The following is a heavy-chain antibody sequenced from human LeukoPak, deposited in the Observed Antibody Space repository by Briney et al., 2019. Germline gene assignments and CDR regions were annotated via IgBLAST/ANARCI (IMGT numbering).Heavy chain of an antibody. D-gene: IGHD6-13*01. CDR1: GFTFSSYG. V-gene: IGHV3-30*18. Sequence: GGSLRLSCVASGFTFSSYGMHWVRQAPGKGLEWVAVLSYDGSNEYYVDSVKGRFTISRDNSKNTLYLQMNSLRAEDTAMFYCVKDGYDYWGQGTLVTVSS. J-gene: IGHJ4*02. CDR2: LSYDGSNE. CDR3: VKDGYDY.